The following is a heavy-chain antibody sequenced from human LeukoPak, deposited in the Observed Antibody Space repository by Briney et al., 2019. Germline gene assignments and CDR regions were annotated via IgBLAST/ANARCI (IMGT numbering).Heavy chain of an antibody. CDR2: INPSGGST. CDR1: GYTFTSYY. V-gene: IGHV1-46*01. CDR3: ARERDPNYYYYGMDV. Sequence: ASVKVSCKASGYTFTSYYMHWVRQAPGQGLEWMGIINPSGGSTSYAQKFQGRVTTTRDTSTSTVYMELSSLRSEDTAVYYCARERDPNYYYYGMDVWGQGTTVTVSS. J-gene: IGHJ6*02.